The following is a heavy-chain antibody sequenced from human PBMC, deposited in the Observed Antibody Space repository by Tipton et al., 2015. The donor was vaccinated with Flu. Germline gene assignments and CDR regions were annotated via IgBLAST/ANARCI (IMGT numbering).Heavy chain of an antibody. Sequence: TLSLTCTVSGGSISSYYWSWIRQPAGKGLEWIGRIYTSGSTNYNPSLKSRVTTSVDTSKNQFSLKLSSVTAADTAVYYCAREGPGTITIFGVVRQRWFDPWGQGTLVTVSS. V-gene: IGHV4-4*07. D-gene: IGHD3-3*01. CDR1: GGSISSYY. CDR3: AREGPGTITIFGVVRQRWFDP. CDR2: IYTSGST. J-gene: IGHJ5*02.